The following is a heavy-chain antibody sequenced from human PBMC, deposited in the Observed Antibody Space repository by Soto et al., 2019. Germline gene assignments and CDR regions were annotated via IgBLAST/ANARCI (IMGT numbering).Heavy chain of an antibody. CDR3: ARRDGEYLD. J-gene: IGHJ4*02. V-gene: IGHV3-30-3*01. Sequence: QVQLVESGGGVIQPGRSLRLSCAASGFTFSSYAMHWVRQAPGKGLEWVTLISYDGGRKYYADTVKGRFTISRDNSKNILFLQINSLTAEDTSVYYCARRDGEYLDWGQGTLVTVSS. D-gene: IGHD4-17*01. CDR2: ISYDGGRK. CDR1: GFTFSSYA.